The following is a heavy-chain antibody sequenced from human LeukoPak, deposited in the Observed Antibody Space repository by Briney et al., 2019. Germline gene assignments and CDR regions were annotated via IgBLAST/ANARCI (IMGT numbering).Heavy chain of an antibody. Sequence: SETLSLTCTVSDDSISNYYWSWIRQPAGKGLEWIGRIYSSGSTYYSPSLSSRLSMSLDRPKNQISLRLSSVTAADTAIYYCVRDYCSTTICYKGVFSDYYMDVWGKGTTVTVSS. V-gene: IGHV4-4*07. CDR1: DDSISNYY. D-gene: IGHD2-2*02. J-gene: IGHJ6*03. CDR2: IYSSGST. CDR3: VRDYCSTTICYKGVFSDYYMDV.